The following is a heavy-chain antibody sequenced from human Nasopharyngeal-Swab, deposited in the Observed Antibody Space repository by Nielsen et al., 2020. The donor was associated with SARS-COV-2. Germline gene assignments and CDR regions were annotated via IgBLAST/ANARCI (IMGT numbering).Heavy chain of an antibody. CDR1: GFTFGIYA. J-gene: IGHJ4*02. CDR3: ATTIGSFTMVRGVIVNAHFDN. Sequence: GGSLRLSCAASGFTFGIYAMSWVRQAPGKGLEWVSTISGSGASTYHADSVKGRFTISRDNSKNTLFLQMNSLRAEDTAIYYCATTIGSFTMVRGVIVNAHFDNWGQGTLVTVSS. V-gene: IGHV3-23*01. D-gene: IGHD3-10*01. CDR2: ISGSGAST.